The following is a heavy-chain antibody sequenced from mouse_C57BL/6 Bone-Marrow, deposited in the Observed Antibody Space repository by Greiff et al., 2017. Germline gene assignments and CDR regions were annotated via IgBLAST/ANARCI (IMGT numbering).Heavy chain of an antibody. CDR2: VYPRSGNT. Sequence: VQLQQSGAELARPGASVKLSCKASGYNFTSDGISWVKQRTGQGLEWIGEVYPRSGNTYYTEKFKGKATMTADKFSSTAYMELRSLTTEDSAVYFCTREVSSCYGSSWFAYWGQGTLVTVSA. J-gene: IGHJ3*01. D-gene: IGHD1-1*01. CDR1: GYNFTSDG. CDR3: TREVSSCYGSSWFAY. V-gene: IGHV1-81*01.